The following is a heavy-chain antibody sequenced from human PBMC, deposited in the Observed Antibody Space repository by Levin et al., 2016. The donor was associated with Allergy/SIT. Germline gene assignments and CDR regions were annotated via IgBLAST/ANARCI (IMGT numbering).Heavy chain of an antibody. V-gene: IGHV3-30*18. D-gene: IGHD1-1*01. CDR1: GFTFSDYY. CDR2: ISTDGSVA. CDR3: AKDFLWNADY. Sequence: GESLKISCAASGFTFSDYYMSWIRQAPGKGLEWLAVISTDGSVAHYADSVRGRSTISRDNSKNTLFLQMNTLRVEDTAVYYCAKDFLWNADYWGRGTLVVVSS. J-gene: IGHJ4*02.